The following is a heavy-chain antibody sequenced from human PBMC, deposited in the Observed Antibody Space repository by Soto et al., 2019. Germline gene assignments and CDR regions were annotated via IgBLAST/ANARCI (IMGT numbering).Heavy chain of an antibody. CDR2: IYPGDSDT. CDR1: GYSFTSYW. Sequence: GESLKISCKGSGYSFTSYWIGWVRQMPGKGLEWMGIIYPGDSDTRYSPSFQGQVTISADKSISTAYLQWSSLKASDTAMYYCARHFITIFGVAREYYYYGMDVWGQGTTVTVSS. D-gene: IGHD3-3*01. V-gene: IGHV5-51*01. CDR3: ARHFITIFGVAREYYYYGMDV. J-gene: IGHJ6*02.